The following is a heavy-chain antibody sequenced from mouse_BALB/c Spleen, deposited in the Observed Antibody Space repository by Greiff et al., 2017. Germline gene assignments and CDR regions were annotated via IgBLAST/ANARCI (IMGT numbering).Heavy chain of an antibody. D-gene: IGHD1-1*01. J-gene: IGHJ2*01. V-gene: IGHV1S81*02. Sequence: QVQLQQPGADLVKPGASVKLSCKASGYTFTSYWMHWVKQRPGQGLEWIGEINPSNGRTNYNEKFKSKATLTVDKSSSTAYMQLSSLTSEDSAVYYCARAVPFFDYWGQGTTLTVSS. CDR3: ARAVPFFDY. CDR2: INPSNGRT. CDR1: GYTFTSYW.